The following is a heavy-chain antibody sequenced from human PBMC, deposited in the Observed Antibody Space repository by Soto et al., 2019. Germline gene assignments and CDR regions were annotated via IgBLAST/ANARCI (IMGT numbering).Heavy chain of an antibody. Sequence: PGGSLRLSCIPSGFTFSNFGMHWVRQAPGEGLEWVAFISYDGRNKYSSDSVKGRFAVSRDNSKNTLYLQMNSLRAEDSAVYYCAKDGIPTPGPLDVWGQGTTVTVSS. CDR3: AKDGIPTPGPLDV. D-gene: IGHD2-2*02. V-gene: IGHV3-30*18. CDR1: GFTFSNFG. J-gene: IGHJ6*02. CDR2: ISYDGRNK.